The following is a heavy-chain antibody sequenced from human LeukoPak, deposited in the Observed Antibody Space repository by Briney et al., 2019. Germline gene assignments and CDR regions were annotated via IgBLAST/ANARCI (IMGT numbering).Heavy chain of an antibody. CDR3: ATLRRSGWYIGD. J-gene: IGHJ4*02. CDR2: INPYSGGT. D-gene: IGHD6-19*01. CDR1: GYTFSDYY. Sequence: EASVKVSCKASGYTFSDYYMHWVRQAPGQGLEWMGWINPYSGGTNYAEKFQGRVTMTRDTSITTAYMELSSLGSDDTAMYYCATLRRSGWYIGDWGQGTLVTVSS. V-gene: IGHV1-2*02.